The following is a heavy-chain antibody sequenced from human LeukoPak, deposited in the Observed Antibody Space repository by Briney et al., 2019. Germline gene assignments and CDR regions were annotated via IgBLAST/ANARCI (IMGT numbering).Heavy chain of an antibody. J-gene: IGHJ4*02. CDR3: ARDLQRHDSSGSFDY. V-gene: IGHV3-23*01. CDR2: ISGSGGST. D-gene: IGHD3-22*01. CDR1: GFTFSNYA. Sequence: QPGGSLRLSCAASGFTFSNYAMSWVRQAPGQGLEWVSAISGSGGSTYYADSVKGRFTISRDNAKNSLYLQMNSLRAEDTAVYYCARDLQRHDSSGSFDYWGQGTLVTVSS.